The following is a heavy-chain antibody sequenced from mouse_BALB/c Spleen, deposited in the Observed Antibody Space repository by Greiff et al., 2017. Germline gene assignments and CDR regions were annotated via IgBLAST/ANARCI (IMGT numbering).Heavy chain of an antibody. V-gene: IGHV5-6-5*01. CDR3: ARGLDYYDYDGFAY. Sequence: EVKLVESGGGLVKPGGSLKLSCAASGFTFSSYAMSWVRQTPEKRLEWVASISSGGSTYYPDSVKGRFTISRDNARNILYLQMSSLRSEDTAMYYCARGLDYYDYDGFAYWGQGTLVTVSA. CDR1: GFTFSSYA. J-gene: IGHJ3*01. CDR2: ISSGGST. D-gene: IGHD2-4*01.